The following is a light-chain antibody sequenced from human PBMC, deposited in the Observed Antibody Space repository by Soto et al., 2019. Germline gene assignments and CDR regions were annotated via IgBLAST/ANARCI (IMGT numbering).Light chain of an antibody. CDR2: GNS. V-gene: IGLV1-40*01. J-gene: IGLJ1*01. CDR3: QPYDSSLSGYV. Sequence: QLVLTQPPSVSGAPGQRVTISCTGSSSNIGAGYDVPWYQQLPGTAPKLLISGNSNRPSGVPDRFSGSKSGTSASLAITGLQAEDEADYYCQPYDSSLSGYVFGTGTKLTVL. CDR1: SSNIGAGYD.